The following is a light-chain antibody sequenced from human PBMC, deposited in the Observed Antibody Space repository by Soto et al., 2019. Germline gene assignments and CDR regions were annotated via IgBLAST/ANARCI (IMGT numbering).Light chain of an antibody. CDR2: KAS. V-gene: IGKV1-5*03. Sequence: DIQMTQSPSTLSGSVGDRVTITCRASQTIGSWLAWYQQKPGKAPKLLIYKASTLKSGVPSRCSGSGSGTDLTRTISSLQPDDFATYDCQHYNSYSEAFGQGTKVEL. CDR3: QHYNSYSEA. J-gene: IGKJ1*01. CDR1: QTIGSW.